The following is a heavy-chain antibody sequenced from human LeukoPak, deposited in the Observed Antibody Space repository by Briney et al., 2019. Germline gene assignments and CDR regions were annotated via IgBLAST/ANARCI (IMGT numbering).Heavy chain of an antibody. Sequence: SVKVSCKASGGTFSSYAISWVRQAPGQGLEWMGGIIPIFGTANYAQKFQGRVTITADESTSTAYMELSSLRSEDTALYYCASPYGSESNAFDIWGQGTMVTVSS. V-gene: IGHV1-69*01. CDR1: GGTFSSYA. J-gene: IGHJ3*02. CDR3: ASPYGSESNAFDI. D-gene: IGHD3-10*01. CDR2: IIPIFGTA.